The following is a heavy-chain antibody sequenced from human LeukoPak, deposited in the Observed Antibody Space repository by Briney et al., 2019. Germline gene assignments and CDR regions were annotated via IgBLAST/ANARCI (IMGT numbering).Heavy chain of an antibody. V-gene: IGHV3-48*01. Sequence: PPGGSLRLSCAASGFTFSSYSMNWVRQAPGKGLEWVSYISSSSSTIYYADSVKGRFTISRDNAKNSLYLQMNSLRAEDTAVYYCARENVLLWFGELTLDYWGQGTLVTVSS. CDR3: ARENVLLWFGELTLDY. J-gene: IGHJ4*02. CDR2: ISSSSSTI. D-gene: IGHD3-10*01. CDR1: GFTFSSYS.